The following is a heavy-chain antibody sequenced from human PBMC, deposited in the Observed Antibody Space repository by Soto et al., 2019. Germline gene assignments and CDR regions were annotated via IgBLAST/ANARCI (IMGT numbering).Heavy chain of an antibody. CDR1: GFSFSSHS. CDR2: IGDSSTYI. D-gene: IGHD3-22*01. V-gene: IGHV3-21*01. Sequence: EVQLVESGGGLVKPGGSLRLSCAASGFSFSSHSMNWVRQAPGKGLEWVSSIGDSSTYIYYADSVKGRFTISRDNAKNSLYLQMNSLRAEDTGVYYCARDQRWLRHGYSDYWGQGTLVTVSS. CDR3: ARDQRWLRHGYSDY. J-gene: IGHJ4*02.